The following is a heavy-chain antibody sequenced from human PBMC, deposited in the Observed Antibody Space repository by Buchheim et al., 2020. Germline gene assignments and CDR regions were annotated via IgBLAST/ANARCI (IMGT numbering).Heavy chain of an antibody. J-gene: IGHJ4*02. Sequence: QVQLVESGGGVVQPGRSLRLSCAASGFTFSSYGMHWVRQAPGKGLEWVAVISYDGSDKYYADSVKGRFTISRDNSKNTLYLQMNSLRAEDTAVYYCAKEWYYGSGSYTDYWGQGTL. CDR2: ISYDGSDK. D-gene: IGHD3-10*01. V-gene: IGHV3-30*18. CDR1: GFTFSSYG. CDR3: AKEWYYGSGSYTDY.